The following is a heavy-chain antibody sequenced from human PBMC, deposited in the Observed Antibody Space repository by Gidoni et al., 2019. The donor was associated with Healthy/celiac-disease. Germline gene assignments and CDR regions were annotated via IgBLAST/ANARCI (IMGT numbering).Heavy chain of an antibody. CDR1: GFSLRTSGMC. CDR3: ARASGNYYSSAFDI. CDR2: IDWDDDK. D-gene: IGHD1-26*01. J-gene: IGHJ3*02. V-gene: IGHV2-70*01. Sequence: QVTLRESGPALVKPTQTLTLTCIFSGFSLRTSGMCVSWIRQPPGKALEWLALIDWDDDKYYSTSLKTRLTISKDTSKNQVVLTMTNMDPVDTATYYCARASGNYYSSAFDIWGQGTMVTVSS.